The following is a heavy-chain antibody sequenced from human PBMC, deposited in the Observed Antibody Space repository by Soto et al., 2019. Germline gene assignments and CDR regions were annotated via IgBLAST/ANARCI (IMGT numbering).Heavy chain of an antibody. J-gene: IGHJ4*02. V-gene: IGHV1-69*01. Sequence: QVQLVQSGAEVKKPGSSVKVSCKASGGTFSSYAISWVRQAPGQGLEWMGGIIPIFGTANYAQKFQGRVTITADEATSTAYMELSSLRSEDTAVYYCARLPAGCSSTSCYGDYWGQGTLVTVSS. CDR3: ARLPAGCSSTSCYGDY. CDR1: GGTFSSYA. CDR2: IIPIFGTA. D-gene: IGHD2-2*01.